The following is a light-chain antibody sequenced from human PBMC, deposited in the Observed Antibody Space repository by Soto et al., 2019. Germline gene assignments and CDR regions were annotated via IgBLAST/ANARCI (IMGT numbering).Light chain of an antibody. V-gene: IGLV1-40*01. Sequence: QSVLTQPPSVSGAPGQRVTISCTGSSSNIGAGYDVHWYQQLPGTAPKLLIYGNSNRPSGVPDRFSGSKSCTSATLAITGLQAEDDADYYCQSYDSSLSDVVFGGGTKVTVL. CDR3: QSYDSSLSDVV. J-gene: IGLJ2*01. CDR2: GNS. CDR1: SSNIGAGYD.